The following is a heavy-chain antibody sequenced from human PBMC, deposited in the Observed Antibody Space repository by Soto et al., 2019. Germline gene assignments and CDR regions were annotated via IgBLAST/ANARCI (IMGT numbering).Heavy chain of an antibody. CDR1: GYSFTDYY. CDR3: ARVGPTGWFDP. Sequence: QVHLVKSGAEVKKPGASVKVSCKASGYSFTDYYMHWVRQAPGQGLEWMGWINTKTGGTNYAQRVQGRVTMTGDTSINTAYMELSRLRSDDTAVYYCARVGPTGWFDPWGQGTVVTVSS. CDR2: INTKTGGT. V-gene: IGHV1-2*02. J-gene: IGHJ5*02.